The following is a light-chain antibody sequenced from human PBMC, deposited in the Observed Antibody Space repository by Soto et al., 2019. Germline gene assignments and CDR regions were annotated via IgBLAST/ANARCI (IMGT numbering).Light chain of an antibody. Sequence: VLTTSRAGLSLCQGGGGSLSCRSSPSVSRCYLGWYQQESGQAPRLLMYGAPIRAAGVPDRFSGSGSGTEFTLTISTLSHEDFTVYYFHHYGQFGQGTE. CDR2: GAP. J-gene: IGKJ1*01. V-gene: IGKV3-20*01. CDR3: HHYGQ. CDR1: PSVSRCY.